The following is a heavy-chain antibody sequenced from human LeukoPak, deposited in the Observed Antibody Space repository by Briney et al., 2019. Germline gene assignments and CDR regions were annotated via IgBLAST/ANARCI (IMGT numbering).Heavy chain of an antibody. CDR3: ASLYSSSSKY. V-gene: IGHV4-39*01. CDR1: GGSISSSSYY. Sequence: PSETLSLTCTVSGGSISSSSYYWDWIRQPPGKGLEWIGNIYYSGSTYYNPSLKSRVTISVDTSKSQFSLKLSSVTAADTAVYYCASLYSSSSKYWGQGTLVTVSS. D-gene: IGHD6-6*01. CDR2: IYYSGST. J-gene: IGHJ4*02.